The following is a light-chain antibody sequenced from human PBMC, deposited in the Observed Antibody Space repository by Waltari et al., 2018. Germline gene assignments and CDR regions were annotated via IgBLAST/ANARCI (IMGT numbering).Light chain of an antibody. J-gene: IGLJ3*02. CDR3: ATWDSSLRVVL. CDR1: PSNIGTNF. V-gene: IGLV1-51*01. Sequence: QSVLTQPPSISAAPGQKVTISCSGSPSNIGTNFVSWYQHIPGPDPKLLIYADFSRPSGILDRFSASKSCTSATLDITGLQTGDEADYYCATWDSSLRVVLFGRGTKLTVL. CDR2: ADF.